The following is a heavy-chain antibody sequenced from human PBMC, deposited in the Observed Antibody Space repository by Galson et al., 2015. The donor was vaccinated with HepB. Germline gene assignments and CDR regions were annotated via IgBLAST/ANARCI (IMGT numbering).Heavy chain of an antibody. D-gene: IGHD3-3*01. CDR1: GFTFRSYG. J-gene: IGHJ4*02. CDR2: ISYDGSNK. CDR3: AQDQGDFWSVLNY. V-gene: IGHV3-30*18. Sequence: SLRLSCAASGFTFRSYGMPWVRQAPGKGLEWVAVISYDGSNKYYADSVKGRLTISRDNSENTLYLQMNSLRAEDTAVYYCAQDQGDFWSVLNYWGQGTLVTVSS.